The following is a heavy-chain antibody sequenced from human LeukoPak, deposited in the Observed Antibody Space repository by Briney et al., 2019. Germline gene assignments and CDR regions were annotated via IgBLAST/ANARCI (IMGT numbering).Heavy chain of an antibody. CDR3: ARDLHSSGYFDP. CDR2: IYHSGST. Sequence: PSGTLSLTCTVSGGSISSGYYWGWIRQPPGKGLEWIGSIYHSGSTYYNPSLKSRVTISVDTSKNQFSLKLSSVTAADTAVYYCARDLHSSGYFDPWGQGTLVTVSS. V-gene: IGHV4-38-2*02. CDR1: GGSISSGYY. D-gene: IGHD3-22*01. J-gene: IGHJ5*02.